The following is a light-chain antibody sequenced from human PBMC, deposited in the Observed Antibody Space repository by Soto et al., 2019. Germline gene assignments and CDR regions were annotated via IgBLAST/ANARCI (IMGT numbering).Light chain of an antibody. CDR2: GNC. V-gene: IGLV1-40*01. CDR1: SSNIGAGYD. Sequence: QSVLTQPPSVSGAPGQRVTISCTRSSSNIGAGYDVHWYQQLPGTAPKLLIYGNCNRPSGVPDRFSGSKSGTSASLAITGLQAEDEADYYCQSYDTSLSGWVFGGGTKLTVL. CDR3: QSYDTSLSGWV. J-gene: IGLJ3*02.